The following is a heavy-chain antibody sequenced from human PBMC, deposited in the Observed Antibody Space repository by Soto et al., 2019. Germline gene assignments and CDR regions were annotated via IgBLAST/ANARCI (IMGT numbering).Heavy chain of an antibody. Sequence: EVQLLESGGGLVQPGGSLRLSCAASGFTFSNYAMSWVRQAPGEGLEWVSGISGSGGSTYYADSMKGRFTISRDNSKNTLYLQMNSLRAEDTAVYYCAKQPYYDFWSGYNYGMDVWGQGTTVTVS. CDR3: AKQPYYDFWSGYNYGMDV. V-gene: IGHV3-23*01. CDR1: GFTFSNYA. J-gene: IGHJ6*02. CDR2: ISGSGGST. D-gene: IGHD3-3*01.